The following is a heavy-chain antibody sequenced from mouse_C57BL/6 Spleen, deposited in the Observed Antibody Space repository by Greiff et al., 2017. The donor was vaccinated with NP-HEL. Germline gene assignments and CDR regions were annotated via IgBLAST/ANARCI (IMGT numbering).Heavy chain of an antibody. Sequence: QVQLQQPGAELVRPGSSVKLSCKASGYTFTSYWMHWVKQRPIQGLEWIGNIDPSDSDTHYNQKFKDKATLTVDKSSSTAYMQLSSLTSEDSAVYYCARHYGSSQSGFAYWGQGTLVTVSA. J-gene: IGHJ3*01. CDR3: ARHYGSSQSGFAY. D-gene: IGHD1-1*01. V-gene: IGHV1-52*01. CDR1: GYTFTSYW. CDR2: IDPSDSDT.